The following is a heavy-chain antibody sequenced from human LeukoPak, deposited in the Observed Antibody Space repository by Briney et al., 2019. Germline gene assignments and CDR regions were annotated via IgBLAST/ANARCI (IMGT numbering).Heavy chain of an antibody. CDR1: GGSISSYY. V-gene: IGHV4-59*01. CDR3: ARGRYIQLPID. CDR2: IHYSGST. D-gene: IGHD5-18*01. Sequence: SETLSLTCTVSGGSISSYYWSWIRQTPGKGLEWIGYIHYSGSTNYNPSLKSRVTISVDTSKNQFSLELSSVTAADTAVHYCARGRYIQLPIDWGQGTLVTVSS. J-gene: IGHJ4*02.